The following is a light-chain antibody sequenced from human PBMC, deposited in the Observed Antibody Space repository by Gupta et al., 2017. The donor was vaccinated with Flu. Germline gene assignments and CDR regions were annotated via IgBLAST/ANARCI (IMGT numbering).Light chain of an antibody. CDR3: QQYGSSPVT. J-gene: IGKJ4*01. CDR1: QSVSSVY. Sequence: EIVLTQSPGTLSLSPGERATLSCRASQSVSSVYLAWYQRRPGQAPRLLIYGASSRATGIPDRFSGSGSGTDFTLTISRLEPEDFAVYYCQQYGSSPVTFGGGTKVEIK. CDR2: GAS. V-gene: IGKV3-20*01.